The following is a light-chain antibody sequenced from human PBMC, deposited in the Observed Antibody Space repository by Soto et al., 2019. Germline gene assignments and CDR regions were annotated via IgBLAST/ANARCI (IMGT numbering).Light chain of an antibody. CDR3: QQYGHSPIT. V-gene: IGKV3-20*01. J-gene: IGKJ5*01. CDR2: GVS. Sequence: EIVLTQSPGTLSLSPGERATLSCRASQSVSSSYLAWYQQKPGQAPRLLIYGVSSRATGIPDRFSGSGSGTDFTLTISRLEPEDFALYYCQQYGHSPITFGQGTRLEIK. CDR1: QSVSSSY.